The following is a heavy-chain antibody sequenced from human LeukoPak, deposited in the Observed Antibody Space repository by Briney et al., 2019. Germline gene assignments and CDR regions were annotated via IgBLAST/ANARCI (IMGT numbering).Heavy chain of an antibody. D-gene: IGHD6-13*01. V-gene: IGHV1-18*01. CDR1: GYTFTSYG. J-gene: IGHJ4*02. CDR2: ISAYNGKT. CDR3: ARDGKSDSSSWFDY. Sequence: ASVKVSCKASGYTFTSYGISWVRQAPGQGLEWMGWISAYNGKTNYAQKLQGRVTMTTDTSTSTAYMELRSLRSDDTAVYYCARDGKSDSSSWFDYWGQGTLVTVSS.